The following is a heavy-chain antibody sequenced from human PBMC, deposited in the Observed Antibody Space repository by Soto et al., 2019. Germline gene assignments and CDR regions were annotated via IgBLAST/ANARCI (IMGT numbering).Heavy chain of an antibody. V-gene: IGHV1-18*01. Sequence: ASVKVSCKASGYSFSSYGITWVRQAPGQGLEWLGWISPYNDDTKYAQRLQGRVTMTTDTSTRTAYMDIRGLRSDDTAIYYCARGGYYDSSGARNYHYYGMDVWGQGTTVTVSS. CDR1: GYSFSSYG. CDR2: ISPYNDDT. CDR3: ARGGYYDSSGARNYHYYGMDV. D-gene: IGHD3-22*01. J-gene: IGHJ6*02.